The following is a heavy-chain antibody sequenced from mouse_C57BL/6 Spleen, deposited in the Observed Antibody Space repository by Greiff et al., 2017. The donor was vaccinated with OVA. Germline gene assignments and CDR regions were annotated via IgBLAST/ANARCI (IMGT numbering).Heavy chain of an antibody. D-gene: IGHD2-12*01. CDR1: GFNIKNTY. J-gene: IGHJ3*01. V-gene: IGHV14-3*01. CDR2: IDPANGNT. CDR3: DRSSLGSYYPFAY. Sequence: EVQLQQSVAELVRPGASVKLSCTASGFNIKNTYMHWVKQRPEQGLEWIGRIDPANGNTKYAPKFQGKATITADTSSNTAYLQLSSLTSEDTAIYYCDRSSLGSYYPFAYWGQGTLVTVSA.